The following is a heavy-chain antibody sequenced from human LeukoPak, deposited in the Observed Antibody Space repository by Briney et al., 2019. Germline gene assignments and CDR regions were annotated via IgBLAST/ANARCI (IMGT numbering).Heavy chain of an antibody. D-gene: IGHD5-24*01. Sequence: KAGGSLRLSCAASGFTFSGYYMSWVRQAPGKGLEWVSYITPSGSTVYYADSVKGRFTISRDNAKNSLYLQMNSLRAEDTAVYFCAGRDVYNSAFWGQGTLVTVSS. CDR3: AGRDVYNSAF. J-gene: IGHJ4*02. V-gene: IGHV3-11*01. CDR1: GFTFSGYY. CDR2: ITPSGSTV.